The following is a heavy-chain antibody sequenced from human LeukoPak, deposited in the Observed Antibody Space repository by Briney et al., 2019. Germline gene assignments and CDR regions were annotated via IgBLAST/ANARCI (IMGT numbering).Heavy chain of an antibody. Sequence: SETLSLTCAVSGYSISSGYYWGWIRQPPGKGLEWIGSIYHSGSTYYKPSLKSRVTISVDTSKNQFSLKLSSVTAADTAVYYCATDPGIAVAGPGYWGQGTLVTVSS. V-gene: IGHV4-38-2*01. D-gene: IGHD6-19*01. CDR1: GYSISSGYY. CDR3: ATDPGIAVAGPGY. J-gene: IGHJ4*02. CDR2: IYHSGST.